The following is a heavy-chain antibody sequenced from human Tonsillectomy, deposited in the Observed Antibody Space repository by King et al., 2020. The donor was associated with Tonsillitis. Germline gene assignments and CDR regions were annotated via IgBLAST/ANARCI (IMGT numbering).Heavy chain of an antibody. J-gene: IGHJ4*02. D-gene: IGHD2-15*01. Sequence: VQLVESGGGVVQPGRSLRVSCAASAFTFTSYGMHWIRQAPGKGLEWVAVISNDGGNKNYADSVKGRFTISRDNYKNTLYLQMNSLRAEDTAVYYCAKDHFPMSSGGNFDYWGQGTLVTVSS. CDR2: ISNDGGNK. CDR1: AFTFTSYG. CDR3: AKDHFPMSSGGNFDY. V-gene: IGHV3-30*18.